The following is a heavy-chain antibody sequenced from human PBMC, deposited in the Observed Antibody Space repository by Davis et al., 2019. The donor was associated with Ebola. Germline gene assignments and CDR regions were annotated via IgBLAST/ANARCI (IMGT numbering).Heavy chain of an antibody. Sequence: GESLKISCKGSGYSFTSYWIGWVRQMPGTGLEWMGIIYPGDSDTRYSPSFQGQVTISADKSISTAYLQWSSLKASDTAMYYCARRRYSRSYYYQGDYYFDYWGQGTLVTVSS. J-gene: IGHJ4*02. CDR2: IYPGDSDT. CDR3: ARRRYSRSYYYQGDYYFDY. D-gene: IGHD1-26*01. V-gene: IGHV5-51*01. CDR1: GYSFTSYW.